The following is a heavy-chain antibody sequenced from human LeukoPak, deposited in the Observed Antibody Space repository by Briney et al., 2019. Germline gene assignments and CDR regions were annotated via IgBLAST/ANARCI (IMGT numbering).Heavy chain of an antibody. D-gene: IGHD1-7*01. CDR1: GYTFTGYY. J-gene: IGHJ4*02. V-gene: IGHV1-2*02. CDR3: ARDSPRYNWNYLFDY. Sequence: ASVKVSCKASGYTFTGYYMHWVRQAPGQGLEWMGWINPNSGGTNYAQKFQGRVTMTRDTSISTAYMELSRLRSDDTAVYYCARDSPRYNWNYLFDYWGQGTLVTVSS. CDR2: INPNSGGT.